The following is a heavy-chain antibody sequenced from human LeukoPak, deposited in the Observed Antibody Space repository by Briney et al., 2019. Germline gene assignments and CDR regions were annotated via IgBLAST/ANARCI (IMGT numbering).Heavy chain of an antibody. CDR1: GFTFSSYG. CDR3: ATSRSQLFNFLRDAFDI. V-gene: IGHV3-30*02. Sequence: PGGSLRLSCAASGFTFSSYGMHWVRQAPGKGLEWVAFIRYDGSNKYYADSVKGRFTISRDNSKNTLYLQMNSLRAEDTAVYYCATSRSQLFNFLRDAFDIWGQGTMVTVSS. D-gene: IGHD2/OR15-2a*01. CDR2: IRYDGSNK. J-gene: IGHJ3*02.